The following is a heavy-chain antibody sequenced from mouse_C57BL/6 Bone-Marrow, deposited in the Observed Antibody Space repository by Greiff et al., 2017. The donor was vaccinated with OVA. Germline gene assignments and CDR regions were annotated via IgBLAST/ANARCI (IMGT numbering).Heavy chain of an antibody. CDR3: ARDAQAEGSAMDY. CDR2: INPSSGYT. J-gene: IGHJ4*01. Sequence: QVQLQQSGAELAKPGASVKLSCKASGYTFTSYWMHWVKQRPGQGLEWIGYINPSSGYTKYNQKFKDKATLTADKSSSTAYMQLSSLTYDDSAVYYCARDAQAEGSAMDYWGQGTSVTVSS. V-gene: IGHV1-7*01. D-gene: IGHD3-2*02. CDR1: GYTFTSYW.